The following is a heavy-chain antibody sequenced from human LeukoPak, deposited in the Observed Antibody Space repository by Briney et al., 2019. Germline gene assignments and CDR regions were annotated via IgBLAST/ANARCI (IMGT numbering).Heavy chain of an antibody. D-gene: IGHD6-13*01. Sequence: SETLSLTCTVSGGSISSYYWSWIRQPPGKGLEWTGYIYYSGSTNYNPSLKSRVTISVDTSKNQFSLKLSSVTAADTAVYYCAKAAEDAFDIWGQGTMVTVSS. J-gene: IGHJ3*02. CDR1: GGSISSYY. V-gene: IGHV4-59*01. CDR2: IYYSGST. CDR3: AKAAEDAFDI.